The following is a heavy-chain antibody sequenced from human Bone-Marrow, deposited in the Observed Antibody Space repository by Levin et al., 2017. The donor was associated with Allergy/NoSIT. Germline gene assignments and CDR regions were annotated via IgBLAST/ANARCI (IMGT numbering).Heavy chain of an antibody. CDR1: GFTFSRYA. Sequence: GGSLRLSCAASGFTFSRYAMAWVRQAPGQGLEWVSGMSGSGGRTVYADSVKGRFTISRDNSKNLIYLQMNSLRVDDTALYYCAREDNWNYDYWGQGTLVTVSS. J-gene: IGHJ4*02. CDR2: MSGSGGRT. D-gene: IGHD1-7*01. CDR3: AREDNWNYDY. V-gene: IGHV3-23*01.